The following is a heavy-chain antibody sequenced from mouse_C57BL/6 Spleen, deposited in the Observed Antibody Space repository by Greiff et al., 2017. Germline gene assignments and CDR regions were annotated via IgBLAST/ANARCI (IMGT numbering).Heavy chain of an antibody. CDR2: INSDGGST. J-gene: IGHJ1*03. CDR3: ARHNYGSSSTSYWYFDV. V-gene: IGHV5-2*01. D-gene: IGHD1-1*01. CDR1: EYEFPSHD. Sequence: EVKLMESGGGLVQPGESLKLSCESNEYEFPSHDMSWVRKTPEKRLELVAAINSDGGSTYYPDTMERRFIISRDNTKKTLYLQMSSLRSEDTALYYCARHNYGSSSTSYWYFDVWGTGTTVTVSS.